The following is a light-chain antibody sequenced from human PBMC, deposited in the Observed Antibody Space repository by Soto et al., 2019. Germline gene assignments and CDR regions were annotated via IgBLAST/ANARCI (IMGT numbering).Light chain of an antibody. CDR3: QQRSGRLT. CDR2: DAV. V-gene: IGKV3-11*01. J-gene: IGKJ4*01. Sequence: ESVLTQSPATLALSPGERATLSCRASQTVHNYLAWYQQKPCQVPRLLIYDAVIRATGIPDRFSGSVSATNFTLTINSLEPEDFAVYYCQQRSGRLTFGGGTRVDLK. CDR1: QTVHNY.